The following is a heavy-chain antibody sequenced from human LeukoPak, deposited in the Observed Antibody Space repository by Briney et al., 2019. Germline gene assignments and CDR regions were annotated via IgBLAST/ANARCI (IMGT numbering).Heavy chain of an antibody. CDR1: GGSISSSSYY. J-gene: IGHJ5*02. Sequence: SETLSLTCTVSGGSISSSSYYWGWIRQPPGKGLEWIGSIYYSGSTYYNPSLKSRVTISVDTSKNQFSLKLSSVTAADTAVYYCARASIAVAGTWVDPWGQGTLVTVSS. D-gene: IGHD6-19*01. CDR2: IYYSGST. V-gene: IGHV4-39*01. CDR3: ARASIAVAGTWVDP.